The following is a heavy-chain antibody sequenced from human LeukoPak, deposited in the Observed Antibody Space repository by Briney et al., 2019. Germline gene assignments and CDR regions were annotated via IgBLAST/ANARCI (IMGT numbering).Heavy chain of an antibody. CDR1: GFTFSSYS. CDR3: ARDGWELLPDY. J-gene: IGHJ4*02. V-gene: IGHV3-21*01. Sequence: GGSLRLSCAASGFTFSSYSMNWVRQAPGKGLEWVSSISSSSSYIYYADSVKGRFTISRDNAKNSLYLQMNSLRAEDTAVYYCARDGWELLPDYWGQGTLVTASS. CDR2: ISSSSSYI. D-gene: IGHD1-26*01.